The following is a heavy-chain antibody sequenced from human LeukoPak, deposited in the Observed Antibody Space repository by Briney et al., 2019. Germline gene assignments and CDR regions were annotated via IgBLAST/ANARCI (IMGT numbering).Heavy chain of an antibody. CDR2: IFAGGDV. V-gene: IGHV3-53*01. Sequence: GSLRLSCAASGFSVSNHYMSWVRQAPGKGLEWVSIIFAGGDVYYADSVKGRFTISRDNDKNMVFLQMNRLTGEDTALYYCARVSFYAFDTWGQGTRVTVSS. CDR1: GFSVSNHY. D-gene: IGHD2/OR15-2a*01. J-gene: IGHJ3*02. CDR3: ARVSFYAFDT.